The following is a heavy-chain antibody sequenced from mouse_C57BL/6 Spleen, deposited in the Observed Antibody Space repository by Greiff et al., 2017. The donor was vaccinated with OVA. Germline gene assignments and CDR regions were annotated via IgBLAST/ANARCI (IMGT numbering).Heavy chain of an antibody. CDR2: INPNNGGT. D-gene: IGHD1-1*01. J-gene: IGHJ2*01. Sequence: EVKLMESGPELVKPGASVKMSCKASGYTFTDYNMHWVKQSHGKSLEWIGYINPNNGGTSYNQKFKGKATLTVNKSSSTAYMELRSLTSEDSAVYYCAREDYYGSSYRYYFDYWGQGTTLTVSS. V-gene: IGHV1-22*01. CDR3: AREDYYGSSYRYYFDY. CDR1: GYTFTDYN.